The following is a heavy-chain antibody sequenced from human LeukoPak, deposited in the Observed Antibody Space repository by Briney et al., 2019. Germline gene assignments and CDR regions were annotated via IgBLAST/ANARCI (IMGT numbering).Heavy chain of an antibody. CDR1: GFTFSSCS. Sequence: GGSLRLSCAASGFTFSSCSMNWVRQAPGKGLEWVAFIRYDASDKYYADSVKGRFTFSRDNSKNTLYLQMNSLRAEDTAVYYCAKDKSGSPFDYWGQGTLVTVSS. CDR3: AKDKSGSPFDY. D-gene: IGHD3-10*01. V-gene: IGHV3-30*02. J-gene: IGHJ4*02. CDR2: IRYDASDK.